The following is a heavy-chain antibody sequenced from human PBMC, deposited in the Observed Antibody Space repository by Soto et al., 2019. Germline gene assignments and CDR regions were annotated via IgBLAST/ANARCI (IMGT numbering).Heavy chain of an antibody. CDR2: ISYTGAT. V-gene: IGHV4-31*03. CDR3: ARGGPVSVSPAWQLLGYFDY. Sequence: QVHLQESGPGQVRPSQTLSLSCSVSGGSIGRGAYFWTWIRQFPGKGLEWIAYISYTGATYYNPSLKSRVTILADTSKNQFSLKLNSVTSADTAVYYCARGGPVSVSPAWQLLGYFDYWGQGTLVTVSS. D-gene: IGHD2-15*01. J-gene: IGHJ4*02. CDR1: GGSIGRGAYF.